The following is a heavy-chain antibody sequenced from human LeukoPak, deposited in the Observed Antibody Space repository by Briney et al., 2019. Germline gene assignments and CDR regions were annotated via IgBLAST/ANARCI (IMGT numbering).Heavy chain of an antibody. Sequence: GGSLRLSCAASGFTFSSYWMHWVRHAPGKGLVWVSRINTDGGTTGYADSVKGRFTISRDNAKNTLYLQMDSLRAEDTAVYYCVTSGWFYYFEYWGQGTLVTVSS. CDR2: INTDGGTT. D-gene: IGHD6-19*01. V-gene: IGHV3-74*01. CDR1: GFTFSSYW. J-gene: IGHJ4*02. CDR3: VTSGWFYYFEY.